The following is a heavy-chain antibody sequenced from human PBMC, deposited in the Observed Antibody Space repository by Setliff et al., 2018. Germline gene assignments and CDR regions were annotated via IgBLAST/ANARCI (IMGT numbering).Heavy chain of an antibody. CDR2: IDWDDDK. Sequence: SGPTLVNPTQTLTLTCTFSGFSLNTSGMRVSWIRQPPGKALEWLARIDWDDDKFYSTSLKTRLTISKDTSKKQVVLTMTNMDPVDTATYYCARISASSSHFGYWGQGTLVTVSS. D-gene: IGHD6-13*01. V-gene: IGHV2-70*04. CDR1: GFSLNTSGMR. J-gene: IGHJ4*02. CDR3: ARISASSSHFGY.